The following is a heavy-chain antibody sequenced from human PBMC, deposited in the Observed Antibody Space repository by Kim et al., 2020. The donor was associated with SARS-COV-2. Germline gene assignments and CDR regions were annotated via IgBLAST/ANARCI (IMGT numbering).Heavy chain of an antibody. CDR2: IWYDGSNK. J-gene: IGHJ4*02. V-gene: IGHV3-33*01. CDR3: ARDNYYDSSGYHHFDY. Sequence: GGSLRLSCAASGFTFSSYGMHWVRQAPGKGLEWVAVIWYDGSNKYYADSVKGRFTISRDNSKNTLYLQMNSLRAEDTAVYYCARDNYYDSSGYHHFDYWGQGTLVTVSS. D-gene: IGHD3-22*01. CDR1: GFTFSSYG.